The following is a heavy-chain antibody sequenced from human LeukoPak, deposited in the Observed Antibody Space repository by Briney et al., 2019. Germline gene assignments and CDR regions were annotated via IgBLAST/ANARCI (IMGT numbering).Heavy chain of an antibody. D-gene: IGHD3-22*01. Sequence: PGRSLRLSCAASGFTFSSYAMHWVRQAPGKGLEWVSYISSSSSTIYYAGSVKGRFTISRDNAKNSLYLQMNSLRAEDTAVYYCARETFYYDSSGWDYWGQGTLVTVSS. CDR3: ARETFYYDSSGWDY. V-gene: IGHV3-48*04. J-gene: IGHJ4*02. CDR1: GFTFSSYA. CDR2: ISSSSSTI.